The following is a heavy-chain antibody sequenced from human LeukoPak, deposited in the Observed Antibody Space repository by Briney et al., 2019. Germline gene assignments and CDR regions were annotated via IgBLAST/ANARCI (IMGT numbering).Heavy chain of an antibody. J-gene: IGHJ3*02. CDR2: ISWNSGSI. Sequence: GGSLRLPCAASGFTFDDYAMHWVRQAPGKGLEWVSGISWNSGSIGYADSVKGRFTISRDNSKNTLYLQMNSLRAEDTAVYYCAKDWGDGYNDPDAFDIWGQGTMVTVSS. D-gene: IGHD5-24*01. CDR1: GFTFDDYA. CDR3: AKDWGDGYNDPDAFDI. V-gene: IGHV3-9*01.